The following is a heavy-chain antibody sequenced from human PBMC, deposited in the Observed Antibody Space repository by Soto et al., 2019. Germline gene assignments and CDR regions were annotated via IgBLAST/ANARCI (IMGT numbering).Heavy chain of an antibody. J-gene: IGHJ4*02. CDR2: LYHSGAT. Sequence: SETLSLTCDVSGYSISSGSYWVWIRQPPGKGLEWIGTLYHSGATYYSPSLKSRVTLSVDTSKNHLSLKLSSVTAADTAVYYCAREVMVATFDYWGQGALVTVSS. CDR1: GYSISSGSY. D-gene: IGHD5-12*01. V-gene: IGHV4-38-2*02. CDR3: AREVMVATFDY.